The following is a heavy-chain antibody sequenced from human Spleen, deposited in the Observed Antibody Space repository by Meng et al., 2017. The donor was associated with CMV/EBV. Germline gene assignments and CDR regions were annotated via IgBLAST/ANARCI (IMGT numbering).Heavy chain of an antibody. J-gene: IGHJ4*02. CDR3: ARDLADY. D-gene: IGHD3-16*01. CDR1: GFTFSSYS. V-gene: IGHV3-7*01. CDR2: IKQDGSEK. Sequence: LRLSCEASGFTFSSYSMNWVRQAPGKGLEWVANIKQDGSEKYYVDSVKGRFTISRDNAKNSLYLQMNSLRAEDTAVYYCARDLADYWGQGTLVTVSS.